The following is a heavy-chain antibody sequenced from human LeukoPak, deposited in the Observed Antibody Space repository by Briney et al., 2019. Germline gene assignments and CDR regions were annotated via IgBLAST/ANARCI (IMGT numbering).Heavy chain of an antibody. D-gene: IGHD1-1*01. J-gene: IGHJ4*02. V-gene: IGHV3-30*18. CDR3: AKDRGWNDVFDH. CDR2: ISYDGTNK. CDR1: GFSFSSYG. Sequence: GGSLRLSCAASGFSFSSYGMHWVRQAPGKGLEWVAVISYDGTNKDYADSVKGRFTISRDNSKNTLFLQMNSLRTEDTAVYYCAKDRGWNDVFDHWGQGTLVTVSS.